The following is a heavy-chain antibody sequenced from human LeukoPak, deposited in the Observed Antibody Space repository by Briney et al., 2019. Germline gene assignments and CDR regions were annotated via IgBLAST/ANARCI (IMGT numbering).Heavy chain of an antibody. CDR2: IRYDASNR. V-gene: IGHV3-30*02. J-gene: IGHJ4*02. CDR3: AKEGHSRGWYPTAVDTYFDY. Sequence: GRSLRLSCAASGFTFSSYGLHWVRQAPGKGLEGMAVIRYDASNRYYADSVKGRFTISRDNSKNTLYLQMNSLRPEDTAVYYCAKEGHSRGWYPTAVDTYFDYWGQGTLVTVSS. CDR1: GFTFSSYG. D-gene: IGHD6-19*01.